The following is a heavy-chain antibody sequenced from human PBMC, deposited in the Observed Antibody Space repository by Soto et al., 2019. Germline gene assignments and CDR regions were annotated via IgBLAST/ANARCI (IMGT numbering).Heavy chain of an antibody. CDR3: AKGDYYDSSGYYYRAEYFQH. CDR1: GFTFDDYA. D-gene: IGHD3-22*01. CDR2: LSWNSGSI. V-gene: IGHV3-9*01. J-gene: IGHJ1*01. Sequence: EVQLVESGGGLVQPGRSLRLSCAASGFTFDDYAMHWVRQAPGKGLEWVSGLSWNSGSIGYADSVKGRFTISRDNAKNSLYLQMNSLRAEDTALYYCAKGDYYDSSGYYYRAEYFQHWGQGTLVTVSS.